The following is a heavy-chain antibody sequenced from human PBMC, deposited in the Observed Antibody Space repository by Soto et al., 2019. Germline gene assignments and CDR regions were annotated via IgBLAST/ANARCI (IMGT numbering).Heavy chain of an antibody. Sequence: GGSLRLSCAASGFSFSSYWMHWVRQAPGKGLVWVSRINGDGSSTTYADSVKGRFTISRDNTKNTLYLQMNSLRAEDTAVYYCARGYSSDYRVDYWGQGTLVTVSS. CDR1: GFSFSSYW. CDR2: INGDGSST. CDR3: ARGYSSDYRVDY. D-gene: IGHD5-18*01. V-gene: IGHV3-74*01. J-gene: IGHJ4*02.